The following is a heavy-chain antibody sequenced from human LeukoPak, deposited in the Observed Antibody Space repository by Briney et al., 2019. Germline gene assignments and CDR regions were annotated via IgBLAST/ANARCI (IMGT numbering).Heavy chain of an antibody. CDR2: IKSKTDGGTT. CDR1: GCTFSNAW. Sequence: PGGSLRLSCAASGCTFSNAWMTWVRQAPGKGLEWVGRIKSKTDGGTTDYAAPVKGRFTISKDDSKNTLYLQMNSLKTEDTAVYYCIREAVTANGYFDYWGQGTLVTVSS. CDR3: IREAVTANGYFDY. D-gene: IGHD2-21*02. V-gene: IGHV3-15*01. J-gene: IGHJ4*02.